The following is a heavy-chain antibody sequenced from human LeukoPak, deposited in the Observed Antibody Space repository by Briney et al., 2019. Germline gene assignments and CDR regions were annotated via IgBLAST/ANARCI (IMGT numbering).Heavy chain of an antibody. CDR3: ARVTGQIDY. V-gene: IGHV4-30-4*01. J-gene: IGHJ4*02. Sequence: SETLSLTCTVSGGSISSGDYYWSWIRQPPGKGLEWIGYVYYSGSTYYNPSLNSRVTIAVDTSKNQFSLKLSSVTAADTAVYYCARVTGQIDYWGQGTLVTVSS. D-gene: IGHD3-9*01. CDR1: GGSISSGDYY. CDR2: VYYSGST.